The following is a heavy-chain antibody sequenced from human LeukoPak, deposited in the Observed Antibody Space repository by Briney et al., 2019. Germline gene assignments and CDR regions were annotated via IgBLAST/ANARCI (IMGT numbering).Heavy chain of an antibody. D-gene: IGHD3-9*01. CDR1: GYTFTSYD. V-gene: IGHV1-8*01. Sequence: ASVKVPCKASGYTFTSYDINWVRQATGQGLECMGWMNPNSGNTGYAQKFQGRVTMTRNTSISTAYMELSSLRSEDTAVYYCARGGLRYFDWLAYYYYGMDVWGQGTTVTVSS. J-gene: IGHJ6*02. CDR2: MNPNSGNT. CDR3: ARGGLRYFDWLAYYYYGMDV.